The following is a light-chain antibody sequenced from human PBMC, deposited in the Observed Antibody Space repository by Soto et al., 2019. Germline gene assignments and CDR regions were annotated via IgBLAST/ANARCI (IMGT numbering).Light chain of an antibody. J-gene: IGKJ1*01. CDR3: QQYYNWPRT. V-gene: IGKV3-15*01. CDR1: QSVSSY. CDR2: GAS. Sequence: EIVMTQSPATLSVSPGERATLSCRASQSVSSYLAWYQQKPGQAPRLLIYGASTRATGIPDRFSGSGSGTEFTLSISSLQSEDFAVYYCQQYYNWPRTFGQGTKVDI.